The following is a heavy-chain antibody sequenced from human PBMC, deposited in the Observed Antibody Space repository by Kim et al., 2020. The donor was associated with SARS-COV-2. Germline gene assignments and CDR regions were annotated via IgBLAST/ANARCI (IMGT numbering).Heavy chain of an antibody. J-gene: IGHJ4*02. Sequence: SETLSLTCTVSGGSISSYYWSWIRQPPGKGLEWIGYIYYSGSTNYNPSLKSRVTISVDTPKNQFSLKLSSVTAADTAVYYCARSPAPMIVATDWGQGTLVTVPS. CDR3: ARSPAPMIVATD. CDR1: GGSISSYY. CDR2: IYYSGST. V-gene: IGHV4-59*13. D-gene: IGHD3-22*01.